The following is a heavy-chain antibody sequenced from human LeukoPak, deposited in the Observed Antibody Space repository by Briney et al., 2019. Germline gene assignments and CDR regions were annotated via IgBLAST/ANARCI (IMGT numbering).Heavy chain of an antibody. J-gene: IGHJ4*02. CDR1: GFTFDDYA. CDR3: ASFSGSGSLF. D-gene: IGHD3-10*01. V-gene: IGHV3-21*01. Sequence: PGGSLRLSCAASGFTFDDYAMHWVRQAPGKGLEWVSSISSSSSYIYYADSVKGRFTISRDNAKNSLYLQMNSLRAEDTAVYYCASFSGSGSLFWGQGTLDTVSS. CDR2: ISSSSSYI.